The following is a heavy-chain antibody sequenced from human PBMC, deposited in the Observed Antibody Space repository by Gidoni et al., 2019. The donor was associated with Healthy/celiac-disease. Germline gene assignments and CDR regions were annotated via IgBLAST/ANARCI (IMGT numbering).Heavy chain of an antibody. CDR3: AREEYDSSGYYSYFDY. CDR2: INHSGST. D-gene: IGHD3-22*01. Sequence: QVQLQQWGAGLLKPSETLSLTCAVYGGSFSGYYWSWIRQPPGKGLEWIGEINHSGSTNYNPSLKSRVTISVDTSKNQFSLKLSSVTAADTAVYYCAREEYDSSGYYSYFDYWGQGTLVTVSS. J-gene: IGHJ4*02. V-gene: IGHV4-34*01. CDR1: GGSFSGYY.